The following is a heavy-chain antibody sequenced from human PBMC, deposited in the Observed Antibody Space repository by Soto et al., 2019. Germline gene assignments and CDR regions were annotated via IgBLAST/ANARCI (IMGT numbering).Heavy chain of an antibody. CDR1: GYTFINYH. Sequence: QVPLVQSGGEVKKPGASVTVSCKASGYTFINYHITWVRQAPGQGLEWMAWINTYNGMTDYAQRFQGRVTMTRDTSTSTAYMELRNLGSDDTAVYCCAESPRGEMATDWGQGTLVTVSS. CDR3: AESPRGEMATD. V-gene: IGHV1-18*01. J-gene: IGHJ4*02. D-gene: IGHD5-12*01. CDR2: INTYNGMT.